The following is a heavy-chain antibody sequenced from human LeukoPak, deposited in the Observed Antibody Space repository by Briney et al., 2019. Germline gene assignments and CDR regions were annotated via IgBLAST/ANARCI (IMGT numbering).Heavy chain of an antibody. D-gene: IGHD2-2*01. V-gene: IGHV4-34*01. CDR2: INHSGST. CDR1: GGSFSGYY. Sequence: KSSETLSLTCAVYGGSFSGYYWSWIRQPPGKGLEWIGEINHSGSTNYNPSLKSRVTISVDTSKNQFSLKLSSVTAADTAVYYCARWGAYIVVVPAADHPIVHSQFDPWGQGTLVTVSS. J-gene: IGHJ5*02. CDR3: ARWGAYIVVVPAADHPIVHSQFDP.